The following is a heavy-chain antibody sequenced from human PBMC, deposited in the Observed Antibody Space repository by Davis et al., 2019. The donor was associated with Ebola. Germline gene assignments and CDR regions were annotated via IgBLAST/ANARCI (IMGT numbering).Heavy chain of an antibody. CDR1: GFTFSSYW. Sequence: HTGGSLRLSCAASGFTFSSYWMHWVRQAPGKGLVWVSRIGTDGSDTGYADSVKGRFTISRDHAKNTLYLQMNSLRAEDTAVYYCARDCSSTTCRDFDYWGQGTLVTVSS. CDR2: IGTDGSDT. V-gene: IGHV3-74*01. J-gene: IGHJ4*02. D-gene: IGHD2-2*01. CDR3: ARDCSSTTCRDFDY.